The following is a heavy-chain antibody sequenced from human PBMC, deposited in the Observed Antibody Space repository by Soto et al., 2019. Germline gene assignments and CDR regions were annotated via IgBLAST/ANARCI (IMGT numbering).Heavy chain of an antibody. D-gene: IGHD6-6*01. V-gene: IGHV1-69*01. CDR1: GGSFSSYA. CDR2: IIPIFGTP. Sequence: QVQLVQSGAEVKKPGSSVKVSCKASGGSFSSYAISWVRQAPGQGLEWMGGIIPIFGTPTYAQKFQGRVTITSDESRSRAYMELSSLRSEDTAVYYCARDYRSSCGRVDNGGQGTLVTVS. CDR3: ARDYRSSCGRVDN. J-gene: IGHJ4*02.